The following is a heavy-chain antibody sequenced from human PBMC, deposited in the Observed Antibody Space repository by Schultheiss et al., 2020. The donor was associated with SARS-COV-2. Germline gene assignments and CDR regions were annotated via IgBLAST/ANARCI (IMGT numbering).Heavy chain of an antibody. CDR3: ARGSSGPISP. V-gene: IGHV4-61*05. CDR1: GGSISSSSYY. CDR2: IYHIGST. J-gene: IGHJ5*02. Sequence: SETLSLTCTVSGGSISSSSYYWSWIRQPPGKGLEWIGYIYHIGSTSYNPSLKSRVTVSLDKSRNQFSLKLTSVTAADTAVYYCARGSSGPISPWGQGTLVTVGS. D-gene: IGHD3-3*01.